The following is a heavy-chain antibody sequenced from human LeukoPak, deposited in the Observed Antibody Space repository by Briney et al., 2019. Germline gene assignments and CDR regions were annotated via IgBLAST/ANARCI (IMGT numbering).Heavy chain of an antibody. CDR2: IYSGGYT. Sequence: GGSLRLSCAASGFTVSSTYLTWVRQAPGKGLEWLSVIYSGGYTYYADSVKGRFFISRDISENMVYLQMNSLSVEDTAVYFCARGRPAHYFDSWGPGILVTVS. V-gene: IGHV3-66*01. J-gene: IGHJ4*02. CDR3: ARGRPAHYFDS. CDR1: GFTVSSTY. D-gene: IGHD6-6*01.